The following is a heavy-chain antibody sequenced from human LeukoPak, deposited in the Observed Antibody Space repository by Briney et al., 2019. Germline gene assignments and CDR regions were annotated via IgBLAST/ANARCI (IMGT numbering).Heavy chain of an antibody. CDR3: ARDWVYKIDY. CDR2: ISHDGII. CDR1: GFTFSSYV. D-gene: IGHD5-24*01. V-gene: IGHV3-74*01. J-gene: IGHJ4*02. Sequence: GGSLRLSCATAGFTFSSYVMHWVRRTPGKGLVWVSRISHDGIISYADSVKGRFTISRDNAKNTLTLQMNSLRVEDTAVYFCARDWVYKIDYWGRGTLVTVSS.